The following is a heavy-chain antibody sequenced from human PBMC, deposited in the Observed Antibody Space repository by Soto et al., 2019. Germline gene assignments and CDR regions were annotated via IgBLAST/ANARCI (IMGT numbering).Heavy chain of an antibody. Sequence: ASVKVSCKASGYTFTSYGISWVRQAPGQGLEWMGWISAYNGNTNYAQKLQGRVTMTTDTSTRTAYMELRSLRSDDTAVYYCARTPYDSSGYYPYYFDYWGQGTLVTVSS. V-gene: IGHV1-18*01. D-gene: IGHD3-22*01. CDR2: ISAYNGNT. CDR1: GYTFTSYG. J-gene: IGHJ4*02. CDR3: ARTPYDSSGYYPYYFDY.